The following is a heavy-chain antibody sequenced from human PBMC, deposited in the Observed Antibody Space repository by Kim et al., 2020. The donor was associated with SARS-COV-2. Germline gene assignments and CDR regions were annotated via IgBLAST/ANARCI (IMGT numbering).Heavy chain of an antibody. V-gene: IGHV3-64D*06. CDR3: VKDSYSGSYYVNYYYGMDV. D-gene: IGHD1-26*01. CDR1: GFTFSSYA. J-gene: IGHJ6*02. Sequence: GGSLRLSCSASGFTFSSYAMHWVRQAPGKGLEYVSAISSNGGSTYYADSVKGRFTISRDNSKNTLYLQMSSLRAEDTAVYYCVKDSYSGSYYVNYYYGMDVWGQGTTVTVSS. CDR2: ISSNGGST.